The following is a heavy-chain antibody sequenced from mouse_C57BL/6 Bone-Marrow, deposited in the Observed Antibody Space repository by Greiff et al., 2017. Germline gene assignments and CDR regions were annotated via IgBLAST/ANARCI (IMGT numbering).Heavy chain of an antibody. D-gene: IGHD2-5*01. CDR2: IDPSDSYT. CDR3: ASECYSNPYYAMDY. J-gene: IGHJ4*01. Sequence: QVQLQQPGAELVMPGASVKLSCKASGYTFTSYWMHWVKQRPGQGLEWIGEIDPSDSYTNYNPKFKGKSTLTVDKSSSTAYMQVNSQTSEDSAVYYCASECYSNPYYAMDYWGQGTSVTVSS. V-gene: IGHV1-69*01. CDR1: GYTFTSYW.